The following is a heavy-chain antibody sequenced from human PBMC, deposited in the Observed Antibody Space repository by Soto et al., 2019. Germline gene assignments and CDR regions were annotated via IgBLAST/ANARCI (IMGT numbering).Heavy chain of an antibody. Sequence: ASVKVSCKASGYTFTSYDINWVRQATGQGLEWMGWMNPNSGNTGYAQKFQGRVTMTRNTPISTAYMELSSLRSEDTAVYYCARVGRRSSWYHYYYGMDVWGQGTTVTVSS. D-gene: IGHD6-13*01. CDR2: MNPNSGNT. V-gene: IGHV1-8*01. J-gene: IGHJ6*02. CDR1: GYTFTSYD. CDR3: ARVGRRSSWYHYYYGMDV.